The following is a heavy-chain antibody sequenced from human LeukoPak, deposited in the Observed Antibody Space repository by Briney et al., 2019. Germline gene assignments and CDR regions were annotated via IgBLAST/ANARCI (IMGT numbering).Heavy chain of an antibody. Sequence: PSETRSLTCSVSGGSISSYYWSWIRQPPGKGLEWIGYIYYSGSTNYSPSLKSRVTISVDTSKNQFSLNLSSVTAADTAVYYCARGDDYGDYDWGQGTLVTVSS. CDR1: GGSISSYY. D-gene: IGHD4-17*01. V-gene: IGHV4-59*01. CDR2: IYYSGST. J-gene: IGHJ4*02. CDR3: ARGDDYGDYD.